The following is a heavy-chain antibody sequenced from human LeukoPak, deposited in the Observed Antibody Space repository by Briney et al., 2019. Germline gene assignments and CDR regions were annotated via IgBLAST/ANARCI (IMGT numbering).Heavy chain of an antibody. V-gene: IGHV4-39*07. J-gene: IGHJ6*03. CDR1: GGSISSSSYY. CDR3: ARGYCSGGSCYSYYYYNYMDV. Sequence: SETLSLTCTVSGGSISSSSYYWGWIRQPPGKGLEWIGSIHYSGSTNYNPSLKSRVTISVDTSRNQFSLKLSSVTAADTAVYYCARGYCSGGSCYSYYYYNYMDVWGKGTTVTVSS. D-gene: IGHD2-15*01. CDR2: IHYSGST.